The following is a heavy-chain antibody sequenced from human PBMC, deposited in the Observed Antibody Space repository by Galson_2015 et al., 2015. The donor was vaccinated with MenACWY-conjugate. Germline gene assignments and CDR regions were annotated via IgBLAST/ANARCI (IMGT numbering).Heavy chain of an antibody. CDR3: ARSPPRVVLIVNFLDC. CDR1: GFTVSSNY. V-gene: IGHV3-53*01. Sequence: SLRLSCAASGFTVSSNYMSWVRQAPGKGLEWVSFIYSGGSTYYADSVKARVTISRYNSKNTVYLQMNSVRAGDTAVYYCARSPPRVVLIVNFLDCWSQGTLGTVSS. D-gene: IGHD3-22*01. CDR2: IYSGGST. J-gene: IGHJ4*02.